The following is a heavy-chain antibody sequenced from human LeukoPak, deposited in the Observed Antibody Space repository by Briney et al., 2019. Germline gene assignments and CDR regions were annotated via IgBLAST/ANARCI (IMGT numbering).Heavy chain of an antibody. CDR1: GFTFSSYG. D-gene: IGHD3-10*01. CDR3: ARETWAGTYYHYMDV. CDR2: IWYDGSNK. V-gene: IGHV3-33*01. J-gene: IGHJ6*03. Sequence: GGSLRLSCAASGFTFSSYGMHWVRQAPGKGLEGVAVIWYDGSNKYYGDSVKGRFTISRDNSKNTLYLQMNSLRAEDTAVYYCARETWAGTYYHYMDVWGKGTTVTVSS.